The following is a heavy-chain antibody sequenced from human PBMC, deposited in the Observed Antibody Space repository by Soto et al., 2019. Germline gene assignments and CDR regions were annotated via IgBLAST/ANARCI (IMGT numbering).Heavy chain of an antibody. CDR1: GGSLITGGYY. J-gene: IGHJ4*02. Sequence: PSETLCLTCTVSGGSLITGGYYWSLIRQDTGQGLEWIGYIYYSGSNYYNPSLKSRVTISVDTSKNQFSLKLSSVTAADTAVYYCARNVFCSIRTCGEYLDSSGQTPLLSVSS. CDR2: IYYSGSN. CDR3: ARNVFCSIRTCGEYLDS. V-gene: IGHV4-31*03. D-gene: IGHD2-2*01.